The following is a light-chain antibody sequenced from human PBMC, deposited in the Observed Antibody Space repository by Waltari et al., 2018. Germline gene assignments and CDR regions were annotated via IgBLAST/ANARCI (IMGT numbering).Light chain of an antibody. CDR3: QQSYSTPLT. J-gene: IGKJ5*01. CDR1: QSISNW. V-gene: IGKV1-5*03. Sequence: DIQMTQSPSTLSASVGDRVTIICRASQSISNWLAWYQQKPGKAPKLLIHKATTLESGVPSRFSGSGSGTEFTLTISSLQPDDFATYYCQQSYSTPLTFGQGTRLEIK. CDR2: KAT.